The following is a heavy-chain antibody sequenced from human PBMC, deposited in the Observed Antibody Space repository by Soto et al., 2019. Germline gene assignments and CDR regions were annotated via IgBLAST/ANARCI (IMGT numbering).Heavy chain of an antibody. CDR1: GFTFSSYG. D-gene: IGHD3-9*01. J-gene: IGHJ5*02. Sequence: GGSLRLSCAASGFTFSSYGMHWVRQAPGKGLEWVAVIWYDGSNKYYADSVKGRFTISRDNSKNTLYLQMNSLRAEDTAVYYCARDLKADFDDILTGLFDPWGQGTLVTVSS. V-gene: IGHV3-33*01. CDR3: ARDLKADFDDILTGLFDP. CDR2: IWYDGSNK.